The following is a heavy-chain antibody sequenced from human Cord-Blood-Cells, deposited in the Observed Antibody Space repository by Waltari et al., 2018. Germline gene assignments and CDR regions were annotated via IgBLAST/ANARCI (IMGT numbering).Heavy chain of an antibody. CDR3: ARVTGIFDY. Sequence: EVQLVESGGGLVKPGGSLRLSCAASGFTFSSYSMTWVRQAQWKGVEWVSSISSSSRYIYYADAVKGRFTIARDNAKNSLYLQMNSLRAEDTAVYYCARVTGIFDYRGQGTLVTVSS. CDR1: GFTFSSYS. CDR2: ISSSSRYI. V-gene: IGHV3-21*01. J-gene: IGHJ4*02. D-gene: IGHD7-27*01.